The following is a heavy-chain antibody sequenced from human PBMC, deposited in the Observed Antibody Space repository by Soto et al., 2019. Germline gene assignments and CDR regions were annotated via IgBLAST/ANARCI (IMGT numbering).Heavy chain of an antibody. V-gene: IGHV1-18*01. CDR1: GYIFVNYG. CDR3: AMVDNCVTPPPQVV. D-gene: IGHD2-21*01. Sequence: QVQLVQSGDEVRKPGSSVKVSCKSSGYIFVNYGIAWVRQAPGQGLEWMGWISPYSGNTQYASKVQGRLTMTTDTSTSTAYMDLGSLTSDDTAVYYCAMVDNCVTPPPQVVWGQGTTVTVS. J-gene: IGHJ6*02. CDR2: ISPYSGNT.